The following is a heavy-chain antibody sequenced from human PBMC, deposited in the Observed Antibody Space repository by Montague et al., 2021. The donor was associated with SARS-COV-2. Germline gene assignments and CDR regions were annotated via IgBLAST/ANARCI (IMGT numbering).Heavy chain of an antibody. V-gene: IGHV3-21*01. Sequence: SLRLSCAASGFTFSSYSMNWVRQAPGKGLEWVSSISSSSSYIYYADSVKGRFTISRDNAKNSLYLQMNSLRAEDTAVYYCARDLTTVTTNYFDYWGQGTLDTVSS. CDR1: GFTFSSYS. D-gene: IGHD4-17*01. CDR3: ARDLTTVTTNYFDY. J-gene: IGHJ4*02. CDR2: ISSSSSYI.